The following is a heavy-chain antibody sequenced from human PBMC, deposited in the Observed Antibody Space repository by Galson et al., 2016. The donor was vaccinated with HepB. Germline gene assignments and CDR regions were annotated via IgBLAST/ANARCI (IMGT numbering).Heavy chain of an antibody. CDR3: ASRPPPYRDSYFDY. CDR2: IKSRTDGGTT. J-gene: IGHJ4*02. Sequence: SLRLSCAASGFAFDIAWMTWVRQAPGKGLEWVGRIKSRTDGGTTDFAAPVKGRFAISRDDSKSILYLQMNSLRTEDTAVYYWASRPPPYRDSYFDYWGQGILVTVSS. V-gene: IGHV3-15*01. D-gene: IGHD3-16*02. CDR1: GFAFDIAW.